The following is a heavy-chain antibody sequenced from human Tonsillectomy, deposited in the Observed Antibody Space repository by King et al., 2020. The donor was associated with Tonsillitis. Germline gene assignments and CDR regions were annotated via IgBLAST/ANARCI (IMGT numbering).Heavy chain of an antibody. Sequence: QLQESGPGLVKPSETLSLTCTVSGGSISSYYWSWIRQPPGKGLEWIGYIYYSGSTHYNPSLKSRVTISVDTSKNKYSLKLSSVTAADTAVYYCARDLGGYVFDYWGQGTLVTVSS. J-gene: IGHJ4*02. CDR2: IYYSGST. D-gene: IGHD5-12*01. CDR1: GGSISSYY. CDR3: ARDLGGYVFDY. V-gene: IGHV4-59*01.